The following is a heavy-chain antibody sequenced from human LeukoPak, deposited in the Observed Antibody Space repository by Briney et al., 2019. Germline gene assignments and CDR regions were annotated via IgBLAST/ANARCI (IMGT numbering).Heavy chain of an antibody. V-gene: IGHV1-18*01. J-gene: IGHJ5*02. CDR1: GYTFTSYG. CDR3: ARDPYGDYAAGFWFDP. D-gene: IGHD4-17*01. CDR2: ISAYNGNT. Sequence: ASVKVSCKASGYTFTSYGISWVRQAPGQGLEWMGWISAYNGNTNYAQKLQGRVTMTTDTSTSTAYMELTSLRSEDTAVYYCARDPYGDYAAGFWFDPWGQGTLVTVSS.